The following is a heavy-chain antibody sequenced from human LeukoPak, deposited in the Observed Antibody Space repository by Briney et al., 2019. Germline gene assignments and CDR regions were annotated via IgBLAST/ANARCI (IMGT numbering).Heavy chain of an antibody. Sequence: ASVKVSCKASGYTFTIYNIHWVRQAPGQGLEWMGWINPNSGGTNYAQKFQGRVTMTRDTSISTAYMELSRLRSDDTAVYYCARGPYYYYYYGMDVWGQGTTVTVSS. V-gene: IGHV1-2*02. CDR2: INPNSGGT. J-gene: IGHJ6*02. CDR1: GYTFTIYN. CDR3: ARGPYYYYYYGMDV.